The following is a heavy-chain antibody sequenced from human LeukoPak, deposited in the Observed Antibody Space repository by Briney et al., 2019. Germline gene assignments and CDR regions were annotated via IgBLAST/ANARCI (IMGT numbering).Heavy chain of an antibody. CDR3: TTAMIVTRFRDI. CDR2: ISWNSGSI. Sequence: GGSLRLSCAASGFTFDDYAMHWVRQAPGKGLEWVSGISWNSGSIGYADSVKGRFTISRDNAKNSLYLQMNSLRTEDTALYYCTTAMIVTRFRDIWGQGTMVTVSS. V-gene: IGHV3-9*01. J-gene: IGHJ3*02. D-gene: IGHD3-22*01. CDR1: GFTFDDYA.